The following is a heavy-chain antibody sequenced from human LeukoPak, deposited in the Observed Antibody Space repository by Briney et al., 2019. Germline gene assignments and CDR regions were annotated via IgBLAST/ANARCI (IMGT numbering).Heavy chain of an antibody. D-gene: IGHD3-3*01. CDR3: ARDPRNFGVYGYYYMDV. CDR1: GGSISSYY. CDR2: IYTSGST. V-gene: IGHV4-4*07. Sequence: SETLSLTCTVSGGSISSYYWSWIRQPAGKGLEWIGRIYTSGSTNYNPSLKSRVTMSVDTSKNQFSLKLSSVTAADTAVYYCARDPRNFGVYGYYYMDVWGKGTTVTVSS. J-gene: IGHJ6*03.